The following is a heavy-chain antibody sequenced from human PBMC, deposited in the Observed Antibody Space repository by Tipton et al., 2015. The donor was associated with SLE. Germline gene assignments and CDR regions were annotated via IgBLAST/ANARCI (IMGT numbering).Heavy chain of an antibody. CDR3: ASPLPNSGFWSPTYYYYGMDV. CDR2: IIPIFGTA. J-gene: IGHJ6*02. V-gene: IGHV1-69*05. D-gene: IGHD3-3*01. Sequence: QSGAEVKKPGSSVKVSCKASGGTISSYAISWVRQAPGQGLEWMGGIIPIFGTANYAQKFQGRVTITTDESTSTAYMELSSLRSEDTAVYYCASPLPNSGFWSPTYYYYGMDVWGQGTTVTVSS. CDR1: GGTISSYA.